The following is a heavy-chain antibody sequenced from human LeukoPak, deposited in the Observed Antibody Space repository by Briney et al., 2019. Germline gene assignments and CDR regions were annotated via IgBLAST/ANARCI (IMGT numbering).Heavy chain of an antibody. CDR2: FYRGGST. Sequence: GGSLRLSCAASGFTVSSNYMSWVRQAPGKGLEWVSIFYRGGSTYCADSVKGRFTVSRDNSKNILYLQMNSLRAEDTAVYYCARSQDGSGSYFYYFYIDVWGKGTTV. CDR3: ARSQDGSGSYFYYFYIDV. CDR1: GFTVSSNY. V-gene: IGHV3-66*01. J-gene: IGHJ6*03. D-gene: IGHD3-10*01.